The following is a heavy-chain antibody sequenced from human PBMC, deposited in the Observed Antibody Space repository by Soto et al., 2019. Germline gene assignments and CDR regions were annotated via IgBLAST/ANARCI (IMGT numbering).Heavy chain of an antibody. CDR1: GGTFSSHA. D-gene: IGHD5-18*01. CDR2: IIPIFGTA. CDR3: ARQKLVDTAMVNFDY. V-gene: IGHV1-69*13. Sequence: AASVKVSCKASGGTFSSHAISWVRQAPGQGLEWMGGIIPIFGTANYAQKFQGRVTITADESTSTAYMELSSLRSEDTAVYYCARQKLVDTAMVNFDYWGQGTLVTVSS. J-gene: IGHJ4*02.